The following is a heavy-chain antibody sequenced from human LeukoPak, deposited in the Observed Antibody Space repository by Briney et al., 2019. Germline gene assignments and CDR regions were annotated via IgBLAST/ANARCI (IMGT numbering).Heavy chain of an antibody. V-gene: IGHV3-30*02. CDR1: GFTFSSYG. CDR2: IRYDGSNK. J-gene: IGHJ4*02. D-gene: IGHD1-26*01. CDR3: AIGMVGATPGGY. Sequence: GGSLRLPCAASGFTFSSYGMHRVRQAPGKGLEWVAFIRYDGSNKYYADSVKGRFTISRDNSKNTLYLQMNSLRAEDTAVYYCAIGMVGATPGGYWGQGTLVTVSS.